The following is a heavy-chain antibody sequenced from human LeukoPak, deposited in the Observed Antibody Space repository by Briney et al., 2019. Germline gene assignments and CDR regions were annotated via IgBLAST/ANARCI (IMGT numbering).Heavy chain of an antibody. J-gene: IGHJ6*02. V-gene: IGHV3-33*01. CDR1: GFTFSSYG. CDR2: IWYDGSNK. CDR3: ARELYSRRLSALTYYYYGMDV. D-gene: IGHD6-13*01. Sequence: GGSLRLSCAASGFTFSSYGMHWVRQAPGKGLEWVAVIWYDGSNKYYADSVKGRFTISRDNSKNTLYLQMNSLRAEDTAVYYCARELYSRRLSALTYYYYGMDVWGQGTTVTVSS.